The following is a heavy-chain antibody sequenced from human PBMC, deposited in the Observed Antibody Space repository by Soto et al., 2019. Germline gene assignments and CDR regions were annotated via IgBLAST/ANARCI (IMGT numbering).Heavy chain of an antibody. J-gene: IGHJ4*02. CDR3: AGVRNGDLQFDN. V-gene: IGHV1-46*03. CDR1: GNSFRSDF. D-gene: IGHD4-17*01. CDR2: INPSGDNT. Sequence: ASVKLSCKESGNSFRSDFMHWLRQAPGQGLEWMGMINPSGDNTRYAQKFQGRVTMTRDTSASTVYMELSSLSSEDTAVYFCAGVRNGDLQFDNWGQGTQVTVSS.